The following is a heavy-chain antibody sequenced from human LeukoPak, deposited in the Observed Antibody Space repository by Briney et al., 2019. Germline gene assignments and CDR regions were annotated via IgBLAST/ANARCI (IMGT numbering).Heavy chain of an antibody. CDR2: IYYSGST. V-gene: IGHV4-39*01. J-gene: IGHJ4*02. CDR3: ASGYSYGPVSY. CDR1: CGSISSSSYE. Sequence: PSETLSLACTVSCGSISSSSYEWGWIRQPPGKGLEWIGSIYYSGSTYYNPSLKTRVTLSVDTTKNQFSLKLSSVTAADTPVYYCASGYSYGPVSYWGQGPLVTVSS. D-gene: IGHD5-18*01.